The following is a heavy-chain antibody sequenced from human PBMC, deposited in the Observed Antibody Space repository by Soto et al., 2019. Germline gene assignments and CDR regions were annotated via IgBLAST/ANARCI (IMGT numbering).Heavy chain of an antibody. V-gene: IGHV3-23*01. J-gene: IGHJ4*02. CDR3: AKGSIEYSASVDN. CDR2: ISARGGRL. D-gene: IGHD5-12*01. Sequence: EVQLLESGGGLVQPGGSLRLSCAASGFSFSSYAMVWVRQAPGKGLEWVSVISARGGRLYFADSVKGRFTISRDNSKNVLSLEMNSLRAEDTATHFCAKGSIEYSASVDNWGQGTLVVVSS. CDR1: GFSFSSYA.